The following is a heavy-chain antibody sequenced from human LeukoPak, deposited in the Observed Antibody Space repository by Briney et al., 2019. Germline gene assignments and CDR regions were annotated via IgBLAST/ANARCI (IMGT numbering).Heavy chain of an antibody. CDR2: ISSSSSYI. CDR3: ARDLGGIAARRFFAFDI. V-gene: IGHV3-21*01. CDR1: GITFSSYS. J-gene: IGHJ3*02. D-gene: IGHD6-6*01. Sequence: PGGSLRLSCAVPGITFSSYSMNWVRQAPGKGLEWVSSISSSSSYIYYADSVKGRFTISRDNAKNSLYLQMNSLRAEDTAVYYCARDLGGIAARRFFAFDIWGQGTMVTVSS.